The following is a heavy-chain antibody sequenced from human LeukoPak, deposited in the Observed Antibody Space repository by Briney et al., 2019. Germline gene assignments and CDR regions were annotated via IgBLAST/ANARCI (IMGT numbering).Heavy chain of an antibody. D-gene: IGHD2-15*01. CDR1: GYTLTELS. CDR3: ATSTRLEPRDAFDI. Sequence: GASVNVSCKVSGYTLTELSMHWVRQAPGKGLEWMGGFDPEDGETIYAQKFQGRVTMTEDTSTDTAYMELSSLRSEDTAVYYCATSTRLEPRDAFDIWGQGTMVTVSS. V-gene: IGHV1-24*01. CDR2: FDPEDGET. J-gene: IGHJ3*02.